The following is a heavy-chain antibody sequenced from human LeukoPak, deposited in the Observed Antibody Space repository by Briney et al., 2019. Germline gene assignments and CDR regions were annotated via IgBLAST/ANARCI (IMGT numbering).Heavy chain of an antibody. CDR2: INPSGGST. CDR1: GYTFTSYY. J-gene: IGHJ4*02. V-gene: IGHV1-46*01. D-gene: IGHD2-15*01. Sequence: ASVKVSCKASGYTFTSYYMHWVRQAPGQGLEWMGIINPSGGSTSYAQKFQGRVTMTRDTSTSTVYMELSSLRSEDTAVYYCARDQENCSGGSCHSGEPDYWGQGTLVTVSS. CDR3: ARDQENCSGGSCHSGEPDY.